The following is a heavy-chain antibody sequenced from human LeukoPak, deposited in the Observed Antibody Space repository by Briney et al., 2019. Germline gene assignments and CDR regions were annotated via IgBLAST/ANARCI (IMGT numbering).Heavy chain of an antibody. J-gene: IGHJ4*02. V-gene: IGHV4-34*01. CDR3: ARGHCSGGSCYSGFDY. CDR2: INHSGST. CDR1: GGSFSGYY. D-gene: IGHD2-15*01. Sequence: PSETLSLTCAVYGGSFSGYYWSWIRQPPGKGLEWIGEINHSGSTNYNPSLKSRVTISVDTSKNQFSLKLGSLTAADTAVYYCARGHCSGGSCYSGFDYWGQGTLVTVSS.